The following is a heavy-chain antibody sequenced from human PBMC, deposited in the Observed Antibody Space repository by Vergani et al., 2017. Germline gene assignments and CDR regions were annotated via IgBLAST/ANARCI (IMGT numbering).Heavy chain of an antibody. CDR3: ARHPTMIVVVTKEYYFDY. CDR1: GYSFTSYW. Sequence: EVQLVQSGAEVKKPGESLRISCKGSGYSFTSYWISWVRQMPGKGLEWMGRIDPSDSYTNYSPSFQGHVTISADKSISTAYLQWSNLKASDTAMYYCARHPTMIVVVTKEYYFDYCGQGTLVTVSS. CDR2: IDPSDSYT. D-gene: IGHD3-22*01. J-gene: IGHJ4*02. V-gene: IGHV5-10-1*03.